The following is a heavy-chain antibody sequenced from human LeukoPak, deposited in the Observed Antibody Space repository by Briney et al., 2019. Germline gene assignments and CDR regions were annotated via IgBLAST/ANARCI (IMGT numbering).Heavy chain of an antibody. CDR3: ARLHCSGGSCYDY. V-gene: IGHV4-39*01. J-gene: IGHJ4*02. CDR1: GGSISSSSYY. Sequence: SETLSLTCTVSGGSISSSSYYWGWIRQPPGKGLEWIGSIYYSGSTYYNPSLKSRVTISVDMSKNQFSLKLSSVTAADTAVYYCARLHCSGGSCYDYWGQGTLVTVSS. D-gene: IGHD2-15*01. CDR2: IYYSGST.